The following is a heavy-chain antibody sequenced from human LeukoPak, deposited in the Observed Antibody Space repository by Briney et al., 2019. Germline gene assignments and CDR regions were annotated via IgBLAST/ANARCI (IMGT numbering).Heavy chain of an antibody. V-gene: IGHV4-30-4*01. CDR2: IYYSGST. CDR3: ARGPRIVVVVAATHHWFDP. CDR1: GGSISSGDYC. D-gene: IGHD2-15*01. J-gene: IGHJ5*02. Sequence: SQTLSLTCTVSGGSISSGDYCWRWIRQPPGKGLEWIGYIYYSGSTYYNPSLKSRVTISVDTSKNQFSLKLSSVTAADTAVYYCARGPRIVVVVAATHHWFDPWGQGTLVTVSS.